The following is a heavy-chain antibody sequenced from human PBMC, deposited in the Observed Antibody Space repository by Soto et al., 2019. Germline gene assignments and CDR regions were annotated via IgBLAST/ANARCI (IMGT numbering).Heavy chain of an antibody. CDR3: ARARHNGFDI. CDR1: GYTFTDYY. V-gene: IGHV1-2*04. J-gene: IGHJ3*02. Sequence: QVQLVQSGAEVKKPGASVKVSCKASGYTFTDYYIHWVRQAPGQGLEWMGWINPNSGDTKNPQKFQGWVTMTRDTSISTAYMELTRLTSDATAVYHCARARHNGFDIWGQGTLVTVSS. CDR2: INPNSGDT.